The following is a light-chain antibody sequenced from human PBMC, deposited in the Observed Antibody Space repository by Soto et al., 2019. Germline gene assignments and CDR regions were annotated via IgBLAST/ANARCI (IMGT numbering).Light chain of an antibody. V-gene: IGKV3-11*01. CDR1: QSVGSS. Sequence: EIVLTQSPATLSLSPGERATLSCRASQSVGSSFAWYQQKPGQAPRLLIYDASNTATGIPARFSGSGSGTDFTLTTSSLGPDDFAVYYCQQRGNWPVTFGQGTRVDIK. CDR2: DAS. CDR3: QQRGNWPVT. J-gene: IGKJ1*01.